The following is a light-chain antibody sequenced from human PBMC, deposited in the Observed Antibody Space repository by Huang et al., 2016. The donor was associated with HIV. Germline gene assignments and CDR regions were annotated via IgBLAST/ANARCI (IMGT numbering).Light chain of an antibody. Sequence: EIVMTQSPAPLSVPPGETATLSCRTSQSGSTHLAWYQHKPGQAPRLLLHGASTRATGVPARFSGSGSGTEFTLTISTLQSEDFAVYYCQQYNSWPPNTFGQGTNLEI. CDR1: QSGSTH. V-gene: IGKV3-15*01. J-gene: IGKJ2*01. CDR3: QQYNSWPPNT. CDR2: GAS.